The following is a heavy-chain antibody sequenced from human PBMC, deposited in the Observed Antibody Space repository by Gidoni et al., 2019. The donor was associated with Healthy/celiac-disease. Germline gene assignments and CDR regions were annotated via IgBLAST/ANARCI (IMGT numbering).Heavy chain of an antibody. D-gene: IGHD3-22*01. J-gene: IGHJ4*02. V-gene: IGHV3-9*01. CDR1: GFTFDDYA. Sequence: EVQLVESGGGLVQPGRYLRLSCAASGFTFDDYAMHWVRQAPGKGLEWVSGIIWNSGSIGYADSVNGLFTISRDNAKNSLYLQMNSLRAEDTALYYCAKDPQLLYDSSGYYDYWGQGTLVTVSS. CDR3: AKDPQLLYDSSGYYDY. CDR2: IIWNSGSI.